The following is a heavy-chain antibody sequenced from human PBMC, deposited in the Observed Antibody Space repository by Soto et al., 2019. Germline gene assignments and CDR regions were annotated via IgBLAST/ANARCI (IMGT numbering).Heavy chain of an antibody. CDR3: AKGDGGIVHRRLDY. D-gene: IGHD1-26*01. V-gene: IGHV3-23*01. Sequence: LRLSCAASVFTFSDYAMSWVRQAPGKGLEWVSSISSGGGSPYYADSVKGRFTISRNNSKNTLFLQMNSRRAEDTAVYYCAKGDGGIVHRRLDYWGQGTLVTVSS. J-gene: IGHJ4*02. CDR2: ISSGGGSP. CDR1: VFTFSDYA.